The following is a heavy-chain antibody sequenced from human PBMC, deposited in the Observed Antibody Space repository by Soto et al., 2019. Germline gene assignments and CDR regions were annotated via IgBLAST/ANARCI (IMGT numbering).Heavy chain of an antibody. D-gene: IGHD6-19*01. V-gene: IGHV4-30-4*01. CDR2: IYYSGST. J-gene: IGHJ4*02. CDR1: GGSISSGDSY. Sequence: QVQLQESGPGLVKPSQTLSLTCTVSGGSISSGDSYWSWIRQPPGKGLEWIGYIYYSGSTYYNPSRNSRVTVSVDTSQNQFSLKLSSVTDADTAVYYCARVPPYSSGFGGFDSWGQGTLATVSS. CDR3: ARVPPYSSGFGGFDS.